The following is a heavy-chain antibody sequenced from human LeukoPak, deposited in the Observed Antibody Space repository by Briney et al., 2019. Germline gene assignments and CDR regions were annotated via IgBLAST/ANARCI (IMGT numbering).Heavy chain of an antibody. D-gene: IGHD6-13*01. CDR2: ISSSSSTI. CDR3: ARDPRYSSSWSRGDYMDV. V-gene: IGHV3-48*01. CDR1: GFTFSSYS. Sequence: GGSLRLSCAASGFTFSSYSMNWVRQAPGKGLEWVSYISSSSSTIYYADSVKGRFTISRDNAKNSLYLQMNSLRAEDTAVYYCARDPRYSSSWSRGDYMDVWGKGTTVTVSS. J-gene: IGHJ6*03.